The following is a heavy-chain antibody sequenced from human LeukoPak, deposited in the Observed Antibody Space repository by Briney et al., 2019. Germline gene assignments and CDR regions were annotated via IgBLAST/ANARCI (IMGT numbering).Heavy chain of an antibody. CDR3: ASVSDYYDSSGTRDY. CDR2: INPSGGST. V-gene: IGHV1-46*01. CDR1: GYTLTSYH. Sequence: ASVKVSSKASGYTLTSYHMQWVRHAPGQGLERMGIINPSGGSTSTAQKIHGRVTLTRDTSTSTDYMELSSLRSEDTAVYYCASVSDYYDSSGTRDYWGQGTLVTVSS. D-gene: IGHD3-22*01. J-gene: IGHJ4*02.